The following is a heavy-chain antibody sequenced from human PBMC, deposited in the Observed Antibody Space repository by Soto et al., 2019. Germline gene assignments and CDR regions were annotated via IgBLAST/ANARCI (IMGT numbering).Heavy chain of an antibody. CDR1: ELTLRTYS. CDR2: ISSSSSYI. J-gene: IGHJ4*02. Sequence: EVQLVESGGGLVKPGGSLRLSCAASELTLRTYSMTWFRKPPGRGLDWVSSISSSSSYIYYADSVKGRFTISRDNAKNSLYLQMNSLRAEDTAVYYCARDDCTNGVCVQFDYWGQGTLVTVSS. D-gene: IGHD2-8*01. V-gene: IGHV3-21*01. CDR3: ARDDCTNGVCVQFDY.